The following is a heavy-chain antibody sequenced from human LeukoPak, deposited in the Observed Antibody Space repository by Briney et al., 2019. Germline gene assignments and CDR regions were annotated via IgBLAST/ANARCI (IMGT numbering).Heavy chain of an antibody. J-gene: IGHJ4*02. CDR3: ARDYPYSSGWYGVY. CDR1: GYTFAGYY. CDR2: INPNSGGT. V-gene: IGHV1-2*06. D-gene: IGHD6-19*01. Sequence: GASVKVSCKASGYTFAGYYMHWVRQAPGQGLEWMGRINPNSGGTNHAQKFQGRVTMTRDTSISTAYMELSRLRSDDTAVYYCARDYPYSSGWYGVYWGQGTLVIVSS.